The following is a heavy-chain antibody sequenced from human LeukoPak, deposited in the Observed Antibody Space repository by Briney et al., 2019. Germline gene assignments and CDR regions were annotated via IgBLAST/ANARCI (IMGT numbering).Heavy chain of an antibody. Sequence: SETLSLTCAVYGGSFSGYYWSWIRQPPGKGLEWIGEINHSGSTNYNPSLKSRVTLSGDTSNNQFSLKLSSVTAADTAVYYCARARQYYFGSGSYGWWGQGTLVTVPS. CDR3: ARARQYYFGSGSYGW. CDR1: GGSFSGYY. CDR2: INHSGST. J-gene: IGHJ4*02. V-gene: IGHV4-34*01. D-gene: IGHD3-10*01.